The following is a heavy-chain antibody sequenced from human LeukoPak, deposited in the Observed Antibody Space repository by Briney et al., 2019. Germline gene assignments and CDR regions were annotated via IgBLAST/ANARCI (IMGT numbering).Heavy chain of an antibody. Sequence: ASVKVSCKASGYTFTSYGMSWLLQAPGQGPEGMGGISAYNGNTNDAQKLQGSATMTPDTSTSTAYMELRTLRSDDTAVYYCARGGYSGYDYSDYWGQGTLVTVSS. CDR2: ISAYNGNT. V-gene: IGHV1-18*04. J-gene: IGHJ4*02. CDR1: GYTFTSYG. CDR3: ARGGYSGYDYSDY. D-gene: IGHD5-12*01.